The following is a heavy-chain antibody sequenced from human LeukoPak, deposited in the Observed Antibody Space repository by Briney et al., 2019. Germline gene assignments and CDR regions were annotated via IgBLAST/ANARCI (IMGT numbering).Heavy chain of an antibody. CDR3: ARVYDFWSGYYDY. Sequence: GGSLRLSCAASGFTFSSYSMNWVRQAPGKGLEWVSSISSSSSYICYADSVKGRFTISRDNAKNSLYLQMNSLRAEDTAVYYCARVYDFWSGYYDYWGQGTLVTVSS. CDR2: ISSSSSYI. CDR1: GFTFSSYS. J-gene: IGHJ4*02. D-gene: IGHD3-3*01. V-gene: IGHV3-21*01.